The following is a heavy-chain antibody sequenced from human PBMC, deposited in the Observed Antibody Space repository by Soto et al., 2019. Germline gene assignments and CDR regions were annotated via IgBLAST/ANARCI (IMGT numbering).Heavy chain of an antibody. D-gene: IGHD2-2*01. V-gene: IGHV5-10-1*01. CDR1: GYSFTSYW. CDR3: ARHIICSSTSCAFNHTDV. CDR2: IDPSDSYT. J-gene: IGHJ6*02. Sequence: PGESLKISCKGSGYSFTSYWISWVRQMPGKGLEWMGRIDPSDSYTNYSPSFQGHVTISADKSISTAYLQWSSLKASDTAMYYCARHIICSSTSCAFNHTDVWGQGTTVTVSS.